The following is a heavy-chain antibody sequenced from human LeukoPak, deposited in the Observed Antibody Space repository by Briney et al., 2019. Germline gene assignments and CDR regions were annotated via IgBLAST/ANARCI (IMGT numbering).Heavy chain of an antibody. V-gene: IGHV1-69*06. CDR2: IIPIFGTA. CDR3: ARDSSMVRGVIFAYYYYMDV. Sequence: SVKVSCKASGYTFTSYAMNWVRQAPGQGLEWMGGIIPIFGTANYAQKFQGRVTITADKSTSTAYMELSSLRSEDTAVYYCARDSSMVRGVIFAYYYYMDVWGKGTTVTVSS. D-gene: IGHD3-10*01. J-gene: IGHJ6*03. CDR1: GYTFTSYA.